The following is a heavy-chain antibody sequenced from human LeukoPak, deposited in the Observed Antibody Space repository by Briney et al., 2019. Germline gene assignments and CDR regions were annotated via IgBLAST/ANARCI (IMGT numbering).Heavy chain of an antibody. CDR1: GFSVSSDY. CDR2: ISSAGNT. Sequence: GGSLRLSCVISGFSVSSDYMSWVRQAPGKGLEWASLISSAGNTYYADSVKGRFTISRDNSKNTLYLQMNSLRQEDTAVYYCARALSEWRQSDYWGQGTLVTVSS. V-gene: IGHV3-66*01. J-gene: IGHJ4*02. CDR3: ARALSEWRQSDY. D-gene: IGHD5-24*01.